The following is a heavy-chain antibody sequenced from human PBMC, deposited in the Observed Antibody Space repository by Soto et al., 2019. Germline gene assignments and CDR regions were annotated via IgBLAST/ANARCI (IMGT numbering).Heavy chain of an antibody. CDR3: ARVKGGTTRRAFDS. CDR2: IYDNGVA. J-gene: IGHJ4*02. Sequence: QVQLQESGPGLVKPSQTLSLTCTVSGDSISSGCYYWSWTRQHPGKGLEWIGYIYDNGVAYYSPSLRGRVVISLDRSENQFSLRLSSVTAADTAVYYCARVKGGTTRRAFDSWGQGTLVTVSS. V-gene: IGHV4-31*03. CDR1: GDSISSGCYY. D-gene: IGHD1-7*01.